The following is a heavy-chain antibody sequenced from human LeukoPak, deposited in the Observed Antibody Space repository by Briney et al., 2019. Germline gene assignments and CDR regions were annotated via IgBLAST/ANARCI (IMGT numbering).Heavy chain of an antibody. D-gene: IGHD2-15*01. Sequence: SVKVSYKASGGTFSSYAISWVRQAPGQGLEWMGRIIPILGIANYAQKFQGRVTITADKSTSTAYMELSSLRSEDTAVYYCARSRGSAGRFDYWGQGTLVTVSS. V-gene: IGHV1-69*04. CDR2: IIPILGIA. CDR3: ARSRGSAGRFDY. J-gene: IGHJ4*02. CDR1: GGTFSSYA.